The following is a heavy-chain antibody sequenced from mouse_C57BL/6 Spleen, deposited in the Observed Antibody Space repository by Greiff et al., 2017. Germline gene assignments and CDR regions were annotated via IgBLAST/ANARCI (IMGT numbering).Heavy chain of an antibody. CDR2: INPSNGGT. D-gene: IGHD2-4*01. CDR3: AGDGDYDGYAMDY. V-gene: IGHV1-53*01. Sequence: QVQLKQSGTDLVKPGASVKLSCTASGFTFTSYWMPWVKQSPGQGLEWIGNINPSNGGTNYTEKFKSKATLTLDKSSSTAYLQLSSLTTEEYAVYYCAGDGDYDGYAMDYWGQGTSVTVSS. CDR1: GFTFTSYW. J-gene: IGHJ4*01.